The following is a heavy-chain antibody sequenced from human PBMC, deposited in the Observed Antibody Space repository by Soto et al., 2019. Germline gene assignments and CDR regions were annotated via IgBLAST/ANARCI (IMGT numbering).Heavy chain of an antibody. J-gene: IGHJ6*02. Sequence: QVQLRASGPGLVRPSETLSLTCTFSGGSFSSISNYYCSWIRQPPGRGLEWIGYISNSGYSSYNPSLRSRLSTSVDTSKHQVSLKLASVTAADTAVYYCTTHGFGPLHGLVAVWGPGTTVSVSS. V-gene: IGHV4-61*01. CDR2: ISNSGYS. D-gene: IGHD3-10*01. CDR3: TTHGFGPLHGLVAV. CDR1: GGSFSSISNYY.